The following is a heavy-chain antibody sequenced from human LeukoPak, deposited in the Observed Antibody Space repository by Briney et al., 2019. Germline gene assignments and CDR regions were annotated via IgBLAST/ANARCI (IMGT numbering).Heavy chain of an antibody. CDR1: GYTFTGYY. CDR3: ARDRVLRYFDWLLSRNWFDP. CDR2: INPNSGGT. Sequence: ASVKVSCKASGYTFTGYYMHWVRQASGQGLEWMGWINPNSGGTNYAQKFQGRVTMTRDTSISTAYMELSRLRSDDTAVYYCARDRVLRYFDWLLSRNWFDPWGQGTLVTVSS. J-gene: IGHJ5*02. V-gene: IGHV1-2*02. D-gene: IGHD3-9*01.